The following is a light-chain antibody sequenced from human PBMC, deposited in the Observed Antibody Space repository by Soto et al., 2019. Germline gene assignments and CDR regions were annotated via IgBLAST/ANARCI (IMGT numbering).Light chain of an antibody. Sequence: DIVMTQSPLSLPVTPGEPASISCRSSQSLLHSNGYNYLDWYLQKPGQSPQLLIYLGSNRASGVPDRFSGSGSGTDFTLTISSLEPEDFAIYYCQQRRSGLTFGGGTKVDIK. CDR2: LGS. V-gene: IGKV2-28*01. CDR3: QQRRSGLT. CDR1: QSLLHSNGYNY. J-gene: IGKJ4*01.